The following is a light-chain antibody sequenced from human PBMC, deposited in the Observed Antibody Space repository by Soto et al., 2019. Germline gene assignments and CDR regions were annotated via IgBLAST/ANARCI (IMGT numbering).Light chain of an antibody. CDR2: GAS. Sequence: EIVLTQSPGTLSLSPGERATLSCRASQSVSNNYLAWYQQKPGQAPRLLIYGASNRATGIPDRFSGGGSGTEFTLTISSLQSEDFAVFYCQQYNNWPSFGQGTKVDIK. CDR3: QQYNNWPS. V-gene: IGKV3D-15*01. J-gene: IGKJ1*01. CDR1: QSVSNN.